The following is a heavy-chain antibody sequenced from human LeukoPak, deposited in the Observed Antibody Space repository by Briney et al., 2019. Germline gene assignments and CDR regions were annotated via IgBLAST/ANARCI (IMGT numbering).Heavy chain of an antibody. D-gene: IGHD1-26*01. Sequence: ASVKVSCKASGGTFSSYAISWVRQAPGQGLEWMGRIIPILGIANYAQKFQGRVTITADKSTSTAYMELSSLRSEDTAVYYCARHAIVGATFDYWGQGTLVTVSS. J-gene: IGHJ4*02. CDR2: IIPILGIA. V-gene: IGHV1-69*04. CDR3: ARHAIVGATFDY. CDR1: GGTFSSYA.